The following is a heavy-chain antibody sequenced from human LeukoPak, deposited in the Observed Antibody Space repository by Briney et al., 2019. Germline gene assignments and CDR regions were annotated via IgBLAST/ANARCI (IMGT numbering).Heavy chain of an antibody. Sequence: PGGSLRLSCAASGFTFSGYAMSWVRQAPGKGLEWVAGISGSGGSTDYADSVKGRFTISRDNSKNTLYLQMNSLRAEDTAVYYCARAGLYYYDSSEPLPTDYWGQGTLVTVSS. CDR2: ISGSGGST. D-gene: IGHD3-22*01. CDR1: GFTFSGYA. CDR3: ARAGLYYYDSSEPLPTDY. V-gene: IGHV3-23*01. J-gene: IGHJ4*02.